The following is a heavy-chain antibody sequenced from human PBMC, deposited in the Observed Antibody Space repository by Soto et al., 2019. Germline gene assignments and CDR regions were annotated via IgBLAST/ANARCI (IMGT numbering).Heavy chain of an antibody. V-gene: IGHV4-39*01. J-gene: IGHJ5*02. CDR3: ATSDWFDQ. CDR1: GGSISSRGYY. D-gene: IGHD2-2*01. Sequence: QLQLQESGPGLVKPSETLSLTCTVSGGSISSRGYYWGWIRQPPGKGLEWIGTIYYSGSTYYNPPLTSRVTLPVDTSMNQFSLELSSGTAADTAVYYCATSDWFDQWGQGTLVTVSS. CDR2: IYYSGST.